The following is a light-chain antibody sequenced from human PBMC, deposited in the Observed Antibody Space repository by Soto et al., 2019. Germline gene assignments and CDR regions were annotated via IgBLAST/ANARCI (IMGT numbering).Light chain of an antibody. CDR1: QSVLYSSNNKNY. J-gene: IGKJ1*01. CDR2: WAS. Sequence: DIVLTPSPDSLAVSMGERATINCKSSQSVLYSSNNKNYLAWYQQKPGQPPKLLIYWASTRESGVPDRFSGSGSGTDFTLTISSLQAEDVAVYYCQQYYSTPPTFGQGTKVDI. V-gene: IGKV4-1*01. CDR3: QQYYSTPPT.